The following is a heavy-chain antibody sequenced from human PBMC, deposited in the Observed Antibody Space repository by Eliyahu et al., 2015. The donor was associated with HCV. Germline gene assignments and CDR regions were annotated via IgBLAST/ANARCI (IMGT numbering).Heavy chain of an antibody. J-gene: IGHJ4*02. CDR3: AKDCSTTSCYLQ. V-gene: IGHV3-23*01. Sequence: EVQLLESGGGLVQPGGSLXLSCAASGFTFNNYGMTWVRQAPGKGLEWVSLISGSGGDTYYADSVKGRFTISRDNSKNILYLQMNNLRADDAAIYYCAKDCSTTSCYLQWGQGTRVTVSS. CDR1: GFTFNNYG. CDR2: ISGSGGDT. D-gene: IGHD2-2*01.